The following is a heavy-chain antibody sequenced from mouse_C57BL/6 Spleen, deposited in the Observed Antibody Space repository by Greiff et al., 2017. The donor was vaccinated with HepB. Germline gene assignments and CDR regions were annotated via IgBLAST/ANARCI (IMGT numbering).Heavy chain of an antibody. CDR3: ARSWGYDYDEGWFAY. CDR2: IYPRSGNT. V-gene: IGHV1-81*01. Sequence: VQLQQSGAELARPGASVKLSCKASGYTFTSYGISWVKQRTGQGLEWIGEIYPRSGNTYYNEKFKGKATLTADKSSSTAYMELRSLTSEDSAVYFCARSWGYDYDEGWFAYWGQGTLVTVSA. D-gene: IGHD2-4*01. CDR1: GYTFTSYG. J-gene: IGHJ3*01.